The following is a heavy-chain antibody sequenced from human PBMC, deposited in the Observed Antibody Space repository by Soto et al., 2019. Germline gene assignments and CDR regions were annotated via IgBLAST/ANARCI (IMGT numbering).Heavy chain of an antibody. CDR1: GYTFTSYG. D-gene: IGHD6-13*01. V-gene: IGHV1-18*04. J-gene: IGHJ6*02. CDR3: ARGGAAAARAYYYYDGMDV. CDR2: ISAYNGNT. Sequence: ASVKVSCKASGYTFTSYGISWVRQAPGQGLEWMGWISAYNGNTNYAQKLQGRVTMTTDTSTSTAYVELRSLRSDDTAVYYCARGGAAAARAYYYYDGMDVWGQGTTVTVSS.